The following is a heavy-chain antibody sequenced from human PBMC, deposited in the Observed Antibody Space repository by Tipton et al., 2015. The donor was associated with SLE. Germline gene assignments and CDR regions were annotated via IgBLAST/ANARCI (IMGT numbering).Heavy chain of an antibody. Sequence: TLSLTCAVYGGSFSEHHWSWIRQPPGKGLEWIGYIYYSGSTNYNPSLKSRVTISVDTSKNQFSLKLSSVTAADTAVYYCARDRVRGGDGGVDYWGQGTLVTVSS. D-gene: IGHD3-10*01. V-gene: IGHV4-59*11. J-gene: IGHJ4*02. CDR3: ARDRVRGGDGGVDY. CDR2: IYYSGST. CDR1: GGSFSEHH.